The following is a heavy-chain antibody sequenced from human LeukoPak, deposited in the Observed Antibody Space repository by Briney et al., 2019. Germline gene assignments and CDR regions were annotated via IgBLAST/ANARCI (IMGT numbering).Heavy chain of an antibody. CDR2: INAGNGDT. J-gene: IGHJ4*02. Sequence: ASVKVSCRASGYTFTKYVVHWVRQAPGQRPEWMGWINAGNGDTKYSQNFQNRVTITRDTSANTAYMELSSLTSEDTALYYCARDDCGDTCYPGGYWGQGTLVTVSS. V-gene: IGHV1-3*01. CDR1: GYTFTKYV. CDR3: ARDDCGDTCYPGGY. D-gene: IGHD2-21*01.